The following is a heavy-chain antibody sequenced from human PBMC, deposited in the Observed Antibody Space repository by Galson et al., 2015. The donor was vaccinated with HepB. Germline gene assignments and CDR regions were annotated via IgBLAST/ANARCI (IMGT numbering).Heavy chain of an antibody. V-gene: IGHV3-64D*06. Sequence: SLRLSCAASGFTFSSYGMHWVRQAPGKGLEYVSAISSNGGSTYYADSVKGRFTISRDNSKNTLYLQMSSLRAEDTAVYYCGIVVVITPHYWGQGTLVTVSS. CDR1: GFTFSSYG. J-gene: IGHJ4*02. CDR2: ISSNGGST. CDR3: GIVVVITPHY. D-gene: IGHD3-22*01.